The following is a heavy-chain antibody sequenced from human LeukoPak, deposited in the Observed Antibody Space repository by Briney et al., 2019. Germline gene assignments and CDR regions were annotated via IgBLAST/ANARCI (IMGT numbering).Heavy chain of an antibody. CDR1: GGSISSYY. J-gene: IGHJ4*02. D-gene: IGHD3-3*01. CDR3: ARASEGIGYFDT. CDR2: IYYSGST. Sequence: SETLSLTCTVSGGSISSYYWGWIRQPPGKGLEWIGYIYYSGSTNYNPSLKSRVTISVDTSQNQFSLKLTSVTAADTAVYYCARASEGIGYFDTWGRGSLVTVSS. V-gene: IGHV4-59*01.